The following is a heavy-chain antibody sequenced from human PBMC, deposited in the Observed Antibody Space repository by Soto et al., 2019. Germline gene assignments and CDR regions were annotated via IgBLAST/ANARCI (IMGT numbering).Heavy chain of an antibody. V-gene: IGHV1-69*12. D-gene: IGHD6-13*01. CDR1: GGTFSSYA. J-gene: IGHJ5*02. CDR2: SIPIFGTA. CDR3: AVEDDSSPFDP. Sequence: QVQLVQSGAEVKKPGSSVKVSRKASGGTFSSYAISWVRQAPGQGLEWMGGSIPIFGTANYAQKFQGRVTITADESTSTAYMELSSLRSEDTAVYYCAVEDDSSPFDPWGQGTLVTVSS.